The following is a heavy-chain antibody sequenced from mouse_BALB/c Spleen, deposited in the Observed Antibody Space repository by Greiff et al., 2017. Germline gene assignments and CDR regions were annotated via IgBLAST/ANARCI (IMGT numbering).Heavy chain of an antibody. D-gene: IGHD1-1*01. CDR1: GYTFTSYT. V-gene: IGHV1-4*01. CDR2: INPSSGYT. J-gene: IGHJ2*01. CDR3: ARTTVDY. Sequence: QVQLKESGAELARPGASVKMSCKASGYTFTSYTMHWVKQWPGQGLEWIGYINPSSGYTNYNQKFKDKATLTADKSSSTAYMQLSSLTSEDSAVYYCARTTVDYWGQGTTLTVSS.